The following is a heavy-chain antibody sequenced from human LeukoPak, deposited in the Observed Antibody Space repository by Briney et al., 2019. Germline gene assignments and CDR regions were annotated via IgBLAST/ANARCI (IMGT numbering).Heavy chain of an antibody. V-gene: IGHV3-20*04. Sequence: GGSLRLSCAASGFTFDDYGMSWVRQAPGKGLEWVSGINWNGGRTGYADSVKGRFTISRDNAKNSLYLQMNSLRAEDTAVYYCARVRWELLPYYYYYMDVWGKGTTVTVSS. CDR2: INWNGGRT. J-gene: IGHJ6*03. CDR3: ARVRWELLPYYYYYMDV. D-gene: IGHD1-26*01. CDR1: GFTFDDYG.